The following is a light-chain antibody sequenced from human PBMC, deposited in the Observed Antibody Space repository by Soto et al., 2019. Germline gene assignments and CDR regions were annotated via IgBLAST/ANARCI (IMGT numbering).Light chain of an antibody. V-gene: IGLV2-14*01. CDR2: EVS. J-gene: IGLJ3*02. CDR3: SSYTTSGTPV. CDR1: SSDVGGYNY. Sequence: RPASVSGSPGQTITISCTGTSSDVGGYNYLSWYQQHPGKAPKVMIYEVSNRPSGVSNRFSGSKSGNTASLTISGLQAEDEADYFCSSYTTSGTPVFGGGTKLTVL.